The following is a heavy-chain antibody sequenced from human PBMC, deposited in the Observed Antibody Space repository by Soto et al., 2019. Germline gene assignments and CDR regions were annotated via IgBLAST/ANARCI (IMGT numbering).Heavy chain of an antibody. V-gene: IGHV4-34*01. CDR3: AIRYSSSSKYFHH. CDR2: ISHSGSH. CDR1: GGSFSDYY. J-gene: IGHJ1*01. Sequence: QVQLQQWGAGLLKPSETLSLTCGVYGGSFSDYYWSWIRQPPGKGLEWIGEISHSGSHNYNPSLKSRITLSVDTSKNPFSLKRSSVTAADTAVYYCAIRYSSSSKYFHHWGQGTLVTVSS. D-gene: IGHD6-13*01.